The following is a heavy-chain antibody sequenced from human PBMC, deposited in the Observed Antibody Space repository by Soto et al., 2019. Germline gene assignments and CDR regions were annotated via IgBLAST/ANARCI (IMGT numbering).Heavy chain of an antibody. CDR1: GFTFRNQD. Sequence: EVQLLESGGGLVQPGGSLRLTCVGSGFTFRNQDMRWVRQAPGKGLEWVSGISGRGGVTYYADSVKVRFTISRDNSKNPLYLQMTNLRANDTAVYYCAKDLHFWIYYESAGHYNDWGQGTLVTVSS. CDR2: ISGRGGVT. D-gene: IGHD3-22*01. V-gene: IGHV3-23*01. CDR3: AKDLHFWIYYESAGHYND. J-gene: IGHJ4*02.